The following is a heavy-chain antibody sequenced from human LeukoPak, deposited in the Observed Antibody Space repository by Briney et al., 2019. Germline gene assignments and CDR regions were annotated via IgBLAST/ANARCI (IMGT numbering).Heavy chain of an antibody. CDR2: ISRGSTI. J-gene: IGHJ6*03. Sequence: GGSLRLSCAASGFTFSDYYMSWIRQAPGKGLEWVSYISRGSTIYYADSVKGRFTISRDNAKNSLYLQMNSLRAEDTAVYYCARYAHHYYYMDVWGKGTTVTVSS. CDR1: GFTFSDYY. V-gene: IGHV3-11*01. CDR3: ARYAHHYYYMDV.